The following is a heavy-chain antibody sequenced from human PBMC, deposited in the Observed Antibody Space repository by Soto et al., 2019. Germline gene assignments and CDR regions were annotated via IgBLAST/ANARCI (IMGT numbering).Heavy chain of an antibody. CDR1: GGSFSGYC. CDR3: ARGYCSSTSCYSSSQMFDI. CDR2: INHSGST. D-gene: IGHD2-2*01. Sequence: QVQLQQWGAGLLKPSETLSLTCAVYGGSFSGYCWSWIRQPPGKGLEWIGEINHSGSTNYNPSLKSRVTISLDTSKNQFSLKLSSVTAADTAVYYCARGYCSSTSCYSSSQMFDIWGQGTMVTVSS. J-gene: IGHJ3*02. V-gene: IGHV4-34*01.